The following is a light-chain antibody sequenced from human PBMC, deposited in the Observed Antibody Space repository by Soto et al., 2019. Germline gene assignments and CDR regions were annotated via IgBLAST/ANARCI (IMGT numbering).Light chain of an antibody. Sequence: QSVLTQPPSASGSPGQSVTLSRSGISSDIRDSNYVSWYQQHPGKAPKLVVSEVTKRPSGVPDRFSGSRSGTTAFLTISGLQTEDEADYYCGSKAGSDKHVVFGGGTKVTVL. V-gene: IGLV2-8*01. J-gene: IGLJ2*01. CDR3: GSKAGSDKHVV. CDR2: EVT. CDR1: SSDIRDSNY.